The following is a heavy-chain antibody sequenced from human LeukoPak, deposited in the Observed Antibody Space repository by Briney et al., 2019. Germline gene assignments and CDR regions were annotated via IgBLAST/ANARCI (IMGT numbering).Heavy chain of an antibody. CDR3: ARGWGSYRLSPFDP. CDR1: GGSFSGYY. V-gene: IGHV4-34*01. Sequence: PSETLSLTCAVYGGSFSGYYWSWIRQPPGKGLEWIGEINHSGSTNYNPSLKSRVTISVDTSKNQFSLKLSSVTAADTAVYYCARGWGSYRLSPFDPWGQGTLVTVSS. J-gene: IGHJ5*02. CDR2: INHSGST. D-gene: IGHD3-16*02.